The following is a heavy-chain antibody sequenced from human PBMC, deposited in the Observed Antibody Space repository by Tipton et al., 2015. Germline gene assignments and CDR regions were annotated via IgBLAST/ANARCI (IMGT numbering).Heavy chain of an antibody. CDR3: ARSENYYGSGSPLDY. V-gene: IGHV1-18*01. J-gene: IGHJ4*02. CDR2: ISAYNGNT. CDR1: GYSFTSYG. D-gene: IGHD3-10*01. Sequence: QLVQSGAEVKKPGASVKVSCKASGYSFTSYGISWVRQAPGQGLEWMGWISAYNGNTNYAQKLQGRVTMTTDTSTSTAYMELRSLRSDDTAVYYCARSENYYGSGSPLDYWGQGTLVTVSS.